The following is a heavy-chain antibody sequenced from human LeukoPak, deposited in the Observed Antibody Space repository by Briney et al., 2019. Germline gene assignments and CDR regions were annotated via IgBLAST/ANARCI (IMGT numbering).Heavy chain of an antibody. V-gene: IGHV4-61*02. Sequence: KPSETLSLTCTVSGGSISSGSYYWSWIRQPAGKGLEWIGRIYTSGSTNYNPSLKSRVTISVDTSKNQFSLKLSSVTAADTAVYYCARDSSGGTPYYMDVWGKGTTVTVSS. D-gene: IGHD1/OR15-1a*01. CDR1: GGSISSGSYY. CDR3: ARDSSGGTPYYMDV. CDR2: IYTSGST. J-gene: IGHJ6*03.